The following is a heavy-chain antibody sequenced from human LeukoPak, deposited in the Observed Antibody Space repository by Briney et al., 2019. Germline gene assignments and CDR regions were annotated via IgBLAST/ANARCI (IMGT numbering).Heavy chain of an antibody. Sequence: SQTLSLTCTVSGGSISSGGYYWSWIRQPAGKGLEWIGRIYTSGSTNYNPSLKSRVTISVDTSKNQFSLKLSSVTAADTAVYYCARAVYGDYVYYYYYMDVWGKGTTVTVSS. CDR2: IYTSGST. CDR3: ARAVYGDYVYYYYYMDV. V-gene: IGHV4-61*02. J-gene: IGHJ6*03. D-gene: IGHD4-17*01. CDR1: GGSISSGGYY.